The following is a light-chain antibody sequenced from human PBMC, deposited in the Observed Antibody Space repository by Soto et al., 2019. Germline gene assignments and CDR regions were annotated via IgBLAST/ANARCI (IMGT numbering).Light chain of an antibody. V-gene: IGLV2-14*01. CDR3: SSYTSSSTLI. Sequence: HSALTQPASVSGSPGQSITISCTGTSSDVGDYNYVSWYQQHPGKAPKLMIYEVSNRPSGVSNRFSGSKSGNTASLTISGLQAEDEADYYCSSYTSSSTLIFGTGTKLTVL. CDR1: SSDVGDYNY. CDR2: EVS. J-gene: IGLJ1*01.